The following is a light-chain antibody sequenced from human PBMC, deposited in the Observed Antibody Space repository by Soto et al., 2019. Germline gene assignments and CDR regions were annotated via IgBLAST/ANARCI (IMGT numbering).Light chain of an antibody. Sequence: QSALTQPASVSGSPGQSITISCTGTSSDVGGYNYVSWYQQHPDKAPKLMIYDVSNRPSGVTNRFSGSKSGSTASLTISGRQAADEADYYFCSYTSSSIHVVFGGGTKVTVL. V-gene: IGLV2-14*03. J-gene: IGLJ2*01. CDR1: SSDVGGYNY. CDR3: CSYTSSSIHVV. CDR2: DVS.